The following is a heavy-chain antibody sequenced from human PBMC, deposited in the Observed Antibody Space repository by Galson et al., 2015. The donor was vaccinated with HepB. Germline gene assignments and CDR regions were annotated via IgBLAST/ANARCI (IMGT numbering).Heavy chain of an antibody. CDR3: ASGEYGSRERHFLPPYSFDY. J-gene: IGHJ4*02. D-gene: IGHD3-10*01. V-gene: IGHV3-33*08. Sequence: SLRLSCAASGFTFSSYGMHWVRQAPGKGLEWVALLWYDGSNKYYAEYVKGGLPISRYNSKNNLYLQMNSLRAEDTAGYYCASGEYGSRERHFLPPYSFDYWGQGTLVTVSS. CDR1: GFTFSSYG. CDR2: LWYDGSNK.